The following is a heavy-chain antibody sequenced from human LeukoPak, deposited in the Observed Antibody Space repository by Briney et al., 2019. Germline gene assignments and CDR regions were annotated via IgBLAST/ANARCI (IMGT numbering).Heavy chain of an antibody. CDR3: ARFRRREGSLDY. Sequence: SETLSLTCTVSGGSISSGGYYWSWIRQHPGKGLEWIGYIYYSGSTYYNPSLKSRVTISVDTSKNQFSLKLSSVTAADTAVYYCARFRRREGSLDYWGQGTLVTVSS. CDR1: GGSISSGGYY. CDR2: IYYSGST. D-gene: IGHD2-15*01. V-gene: IGHV4-31*03. J-gene: IGHJ4*02.